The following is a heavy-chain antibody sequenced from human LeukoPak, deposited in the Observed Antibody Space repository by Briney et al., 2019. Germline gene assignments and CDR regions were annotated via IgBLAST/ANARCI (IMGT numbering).Heavy chain of an antibody. D-gene: IGHD2-15*01. J-gene: IGHJ4*02. CDR2: LYSGGTT. CDR1: GFNVSSND. Sequence: GGSLRLSCAASGFNVSSNDMSWVRQALGKGLEWVSVLYSGGTTYYADSVKDRFTISRDNSRNTLYLQMNSLRAEDTAVYYCARDLLYYVDYWGQGTLVTVSS. CDR3: ARDLLYYVDY. V-gene: IGHV3-53*01.